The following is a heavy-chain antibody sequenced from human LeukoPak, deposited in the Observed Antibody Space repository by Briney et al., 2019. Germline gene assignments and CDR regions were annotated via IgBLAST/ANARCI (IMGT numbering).Heavy chain of an antibody. CDR3: AREVAGNSFFDY. J-gene: IGHJ4*02. Sequence: GVSLRLSCAASGFTVSSNYMSWVRQAPGKGLEWVSVIYSGGSTYYADSVKGRFTISRDNSKNTLYLQMNSLRAEDTAVYYCAREVAGNSFFDYWGQGTLVTVSS. D-gene: IGHD4-23*01. V-gene: IGHV3-53*01. CDR2: IYSGGST. CDR1: GFTVSSNY.